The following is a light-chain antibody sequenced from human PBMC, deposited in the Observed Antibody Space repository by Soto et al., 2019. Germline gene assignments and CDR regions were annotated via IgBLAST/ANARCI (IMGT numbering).Light chain of an antibody. CDR2: GAS. V-gene: IGKV3-20*01. J-gene: IGKJ3*01. Sequence: EIVLTQSPGTLSVSPGERATLSCRASQSVATNLAWYQQKPGQPPRLLIYGASSRATGVPDRFSASGSGTDFTLTISRLEPEDFAVYYCQQYGRSPLTFGPGTKVDIK. CDR1: QSVATN. CDR3: QQYGRSPLT.